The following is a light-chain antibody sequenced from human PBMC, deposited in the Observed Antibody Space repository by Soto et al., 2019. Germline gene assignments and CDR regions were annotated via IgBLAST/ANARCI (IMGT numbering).Light chain of an antibody. CDR2: STS. CDR1: TGAVTSGYY. Sequence: QTVVTQEPSLTVSPGGTVTLTCASSTGAVTSGYYPNWFQQKAGQAPRVLIYSTSNKHSWTPARFSGSLLGGKAALTLSGVQPEDEAEYYCLLFYGDAWVFGVGTQLTVL. J-gene: IGLJ3*02. CDR3: LLFYGDAWV. V-gene: IGLV7-43*01.